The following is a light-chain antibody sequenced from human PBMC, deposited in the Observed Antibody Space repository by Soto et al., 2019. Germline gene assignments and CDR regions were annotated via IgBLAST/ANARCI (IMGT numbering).Light chain of an antibody. CDR1: SSDVGGYNY. Sequence: QSVLTQPPSASGSPGQSVTISCAGTSSDVGGYNYVSWYLQYPGKVPKLMIYEVSERPSGVPDRFSGSKSGNTASLTSSILQAEDEADYYCCSYAGSSTYVFGTGTKVTVL. J-gene: IGLJ1*01. V-gene: IGLV2-8*01. CDR3: CSYAGSSTYV. CDR2: EVS.